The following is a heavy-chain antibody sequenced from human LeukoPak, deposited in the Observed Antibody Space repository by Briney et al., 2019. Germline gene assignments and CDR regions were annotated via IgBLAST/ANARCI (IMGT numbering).Heavy chain of an antibody. D-gene: IGHD2-2*01. CDR1: GFTFSSYG. CDR3: AKGVVVPAATYMDV. J-gene: IGHJ6*03. CDR2: IRYNGSNK. Sequence: GGSLRLSCAASGFTFSSYGMHWVRQAPGKGLEWVAFIRYNGSNKYYADSVKGRFTISRDNSKNTLYLQMNSLRAEDTAVYYCAKGVVVPAATYMDVWGKGTTVTVSS. V-gene: IGHV3-30*02.